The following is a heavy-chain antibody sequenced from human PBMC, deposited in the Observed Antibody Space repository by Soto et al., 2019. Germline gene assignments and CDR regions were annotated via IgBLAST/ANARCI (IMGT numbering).Heavy chain of an antibody. J-gene: IGHJ5*02. CDR2: ISAYNGNT. CDR3: ARDRGIAVALDWFDP. D-gene: IGHD6-19*01. CDR1: GYTFTSYG. V-gene: IGHV1-18*01. Sequence: ASVKVSCKASGYTFTSYGISWVRQAPGQGLEWMGWISAYNGNTNYAQKLQGRVTMTTDTSTSTAYMELRSLRSDDTAMYYCARDRGIAVALDWFDPWGQGTLVTVSS.